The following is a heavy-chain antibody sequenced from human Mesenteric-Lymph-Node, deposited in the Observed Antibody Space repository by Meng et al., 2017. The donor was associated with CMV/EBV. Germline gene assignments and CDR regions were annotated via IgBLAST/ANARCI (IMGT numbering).Heavy chain of an antibody. V-gene: IGHV3-23*03. CDR1: GFSFSNYA. Sequence: GGSLRLSCAASGFSFSNYAMSWVRQASGKGLEWVSLIYSGGTSTYYADSVKGRFTISRDDSKNMLYLQMNSLRVEDTAVYYCAKGAVGGSSFVDYWGQGTLVTVSS. CDR2: IYSGGTST. CDR3: AKGAVGGSSFVDY. D-gene: IGHD1-26*01. J-gene: IGHJ4*02.